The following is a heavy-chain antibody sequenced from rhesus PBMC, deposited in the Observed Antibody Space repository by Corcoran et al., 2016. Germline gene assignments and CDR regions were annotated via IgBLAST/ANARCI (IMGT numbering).Heavy chain of an antibody. CDR3: ARDSYSSGWYYFDY. V-gene: IGHV4-65*01. D-gene: IGHD6-31*01. CDR2: ISGSSATT. Sequence: QVQLQESGPGLVKPSETLSLTCAVSGGSVSSSNWWSWIRQPPGKGLEWIGYISGSSATTYYNPTLKSRVAISTDTSKNQFSLKLSSVTAADTAVYYCARDSYSSGWYYFDYWGQGVLVTVSS. CDR1: GGSVSSSNW. J-gene: IGHJ4*01.